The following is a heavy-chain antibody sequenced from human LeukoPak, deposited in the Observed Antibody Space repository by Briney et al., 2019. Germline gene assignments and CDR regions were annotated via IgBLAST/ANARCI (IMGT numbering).Heavy chain of an antibody. CDR2: IKSKTDGGTT. D-gene: IGHD3-10*01. CDR1: GFTFSSYW. J-gene: IGHJ6*02. V-gene: IGHV3-15*01. CDR3: TTDLWFGEFGMDV. Sequence: PGGSLRLSCAASGFTFSSYWMSWVRQAPGKGLEWVGRIKSKTDGGTTDYVVPVKGRFTISRDDSKNTVYVQMNSLKTEDTAVYYCTTDLWFGEFGMDVWGQGTTVIVSS.